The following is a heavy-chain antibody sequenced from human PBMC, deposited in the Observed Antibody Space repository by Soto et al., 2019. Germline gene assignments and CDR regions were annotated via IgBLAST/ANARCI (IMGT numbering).Heavy chain of an antibody. CDR1: GGTFSSYA. Sequence: QVQLVQSGAEVKKPGSSVKVSCKASGGTFSSYAISWVRQAPGQGLEWMGGIIPIFGTANYAQKFQGRVTITADEPTSTAYRELSSLRSEDTAVYYCARHIAVAETYYYYGMDVWGQGTTVTVSS. CDR2: IIPIFGTA. V-gene: IGHV1-69*12. J-gene: IGHJ6*02. CDR3: ARHIAVAETYYYYGMDV. D-gene: IGHD6-19*01.